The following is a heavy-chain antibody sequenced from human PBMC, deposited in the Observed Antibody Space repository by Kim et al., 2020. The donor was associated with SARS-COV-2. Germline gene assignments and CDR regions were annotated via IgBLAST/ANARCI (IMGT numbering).Heavy chain of an antibody. CDR2: LTDSGGTT. V-gene: IGHV3-23*01. CDR1: GFIFSSYG. D-gene: IGHD3-10*01. J-gene: IGHJ4*02. Sequence: GGSLRLSCAASGFIFSSYGMSWVRQAPGKGLDWVAALTDSGGTTHYADSVKGRFTISRDNPNNILYLQMSSLGVEDTAVYYCAKHWGSGTYYNFLDYWGQGTLVTVSS. CDR3: AKHWGSGTYYNFLDY.